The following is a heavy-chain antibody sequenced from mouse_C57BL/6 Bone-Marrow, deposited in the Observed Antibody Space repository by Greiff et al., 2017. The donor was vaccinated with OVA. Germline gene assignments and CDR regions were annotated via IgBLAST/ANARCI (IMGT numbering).Heavy chain of an antibody. J-gene: IGHJ4*01. CDR3: ARSVSPYAMDY. V-gene: IGHV1-74*01. Sequence: VQLQQPGAELVKPGASVKVSCKASGYTFTSYWMHWVKQRPGQGLEWIGRIHPSDSDTNYNQKFKGKATLTVDKSSSTAYMQLSSLTSEDSAVYYCARSVSPYAMDYWGQGTSVTVSS. CDR2: IHPSDSDT. CDR1: GYTFTSYW. D-gene: IGHD6-2*01.